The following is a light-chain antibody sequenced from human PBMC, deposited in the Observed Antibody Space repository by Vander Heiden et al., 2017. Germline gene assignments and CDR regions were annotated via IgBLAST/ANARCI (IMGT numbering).Light chain of an antibody. Sequence: QSVLTQPPSASGTPGQRVTISCSGSSSNLGSNYVYWYQQLPGTAPKLLIYSNNQRPSGVPDRFSGSKSGTSASLAISGLRSEDEADYYCAAWDDSLSGPWVFGGGTKLTVL. CDR2: SNN. CDR3: AAWDDSLSGPWV. J-gene: IGLJ3*02. CDR1: SSNLGSNY. V-gene: IGLV1-47*02.